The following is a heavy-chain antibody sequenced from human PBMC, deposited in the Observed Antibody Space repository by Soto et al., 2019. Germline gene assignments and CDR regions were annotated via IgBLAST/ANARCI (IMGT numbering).Heavy chain of an antibody. CDR1: GFTFDDYV. Sequence: GGSLRLSCAASGFTFDDYVMHWVRQAPGKGLEWVSGISWNSGSIGYADSVKGRFTISRDNAKNSLYLQMNSLRAEDTALYYCAKATYYYGSGSYYNFDYWGQGTLVTVSS. D-gene: IGHD3-10*01. V-gene: IGHV3-9*01. J-gene: IGHJ4*02. CDR3: AKATYYYGSGSYYNFDY. CDR2: ISWNSGSI.